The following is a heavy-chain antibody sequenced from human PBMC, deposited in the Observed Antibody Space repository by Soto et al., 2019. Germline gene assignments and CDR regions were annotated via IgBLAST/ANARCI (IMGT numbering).Heavy chain of an antibody. D-gene: IGHD2-2*01. V-gene: IGHV3-21*06. CDR1: GFTLKNYS. CDR2: ISSNSNYK. J-gene: IGHJ5*02. Sequence: DVQLVESGGGRVKPGGSLRLSCAASGFTLKNYSMTWVRQAPGKGLEGVSSISSNSNYKYYADSLKVRFTISRDNAKNALYLQMSSLRAEDTAVYYCARARSTTWSGTTRGWFDPWGRGTLVTVAS. CDR3: ARARSTTWSGTTRGWFDP.